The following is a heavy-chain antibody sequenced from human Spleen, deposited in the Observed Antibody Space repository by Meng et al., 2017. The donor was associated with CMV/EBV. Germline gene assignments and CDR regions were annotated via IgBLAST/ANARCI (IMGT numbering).Heavy chain of an antibody. Sequence: YLFISYDINWVRQATGQGLEWMGWMNPNSGQTGYAKKFQGRVSFTRNTSMRTAYMELSSLRSEDTAVYFCARTQSYYGSGTYNWFDPWGQGTLVTVSS. D-gene: IGHD3-10*01. V-gene: IGHV1-8*01. J-gene: IGHJ5*02. CDR3: ARTQSYYGSGTYNWFDP. CDR1: YLFISYD. CDR2: MNPNSGQT.